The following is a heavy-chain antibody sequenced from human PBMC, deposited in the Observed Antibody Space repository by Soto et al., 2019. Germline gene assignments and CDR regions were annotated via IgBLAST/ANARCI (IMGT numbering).Heavy chain of an antibody. J-gene: IGHJ6*02. Sequence: ASVKVSCKASGYTFTSHAIIWVRQATGQGLEWVGWMNPNGVNTGYAQKFQGRISMTRDTSMSTAYMELSSLRSEDTAVYYCARGKFTIFGVVTRLYYYYGMDVWGQGTTVTVSS. CDR2: MNPNGVNT. CDR3: ARGKFTIFGVVTRLYYYYGMDV. D-gene: IGHD3-3*01. CDR1: GYTFTSHA. V-gene: IGHV1-8*01.